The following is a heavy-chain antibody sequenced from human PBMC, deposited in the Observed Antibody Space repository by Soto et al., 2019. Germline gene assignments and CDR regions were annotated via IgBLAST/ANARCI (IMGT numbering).Heavy chain of an antibody. J-gene: IGHJ4*02. CDR3: ATVWEKATVAACDY. CDR2: IYPGDSDT. Sequence: GESLKISCRVSGYTFTNYWIAWVRQMPGKGLERMGIIYPGDSDTRYSPSFQGQVTISVDKSINTASLQWSSLKASDSAMYYCATVWEKATVAACDYWGQGTLVTVSS. CDR1: GYTFTNYW. D-gene: IGHD6-13*01. V-gene: IGHV5-51*01.